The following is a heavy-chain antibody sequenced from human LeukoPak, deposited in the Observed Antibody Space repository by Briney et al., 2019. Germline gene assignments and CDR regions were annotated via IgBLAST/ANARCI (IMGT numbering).Heavy chain of an antibody. Sequence: GESLKISCQVSGYTFTNYWIGWMRQIPGKGLESMGILYPADSDTTYSPSFQGQVTVSADKSISTVYLQWSSLKASDTAMYYCARQSRDGSKTRGYYFGYWGQGTLVTVSS. CDR3: ARQSRDGSKTRGYYFGY. V-gene: IGHV5-51*01. CDR2: LYPADSDT. CDR1: GYTFTNYW. D-gene: IGHD3-10*01. J-gene: IGHJ4*02.